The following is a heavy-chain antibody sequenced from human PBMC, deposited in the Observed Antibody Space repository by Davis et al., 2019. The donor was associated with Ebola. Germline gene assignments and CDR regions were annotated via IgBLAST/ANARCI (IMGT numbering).Heavy chain of an antibody. CDR1: GFTFSSYA. Sequence: GGSLRLSCAASGFTFSSYAMSWVRQTPGKGLEWVSAITGSGSLTGYADSVKGRFTISRDNSKNTLYLQMNSLRAEDTAVYYCARDIYSSSSGYYYGMDVWGQGTTVTVSS. V-gene: IGHV3-23*01. CDR2: ITGSGSLT. CDR3: ARDIYSSSSGYYYGMDV. J-gene: IGHJ6*02. D-gene: IGHD6-6*01.